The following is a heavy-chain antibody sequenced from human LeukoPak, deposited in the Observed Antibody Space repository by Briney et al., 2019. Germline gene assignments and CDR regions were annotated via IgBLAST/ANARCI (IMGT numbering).Heavy chain of an antibody. CDR3: ARGSRYSGSYYIYDY. J-gene: IGHJ4*02. V-gene: IGHV4-61*08. D-gene: IGHD1-26*01. CDR1: GVSISSGGYY. Sequence: PSETLSLTGTVSGVSISSGGYYWSWVRQPPGKGLEWIGYIYYSGSTNYNPSLKSRVTISVDTSKNQFSLKLSSVTAADTAVYYCARGSRYSGSYYIYDYWGQGTLVTVSS. CDR2: IYYSGST.